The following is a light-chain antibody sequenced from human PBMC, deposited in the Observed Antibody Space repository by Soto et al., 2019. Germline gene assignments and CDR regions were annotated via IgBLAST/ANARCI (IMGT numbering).Light chain of an antibody. J-gene: IGLJ2*01. CDR2: EVF. V-gene: IGLV2-14*02. CDR3: SSFTYKSTLI. Sequence: QSVLTQPASVSGSPGQSITISCTGTSSDVGTYNLVSWYQLHPGKVPKLIIYEVFKRPSGVSDRFSGSKSGNTASLTISGLQAEDEADYQCSSFTYKSTLIFGGGTKLTVL. CDR1: SSDVGTYNL.